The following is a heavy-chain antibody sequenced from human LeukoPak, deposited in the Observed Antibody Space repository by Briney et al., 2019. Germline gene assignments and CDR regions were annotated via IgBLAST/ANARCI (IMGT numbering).Heavy chain of an antibody. CDR3: ARVRYGDFHFDY. J-gene: IGHJ4*02. V-gene: IGHV1-3*01. CDR2: INAGNGNT. D-gene: IGHD4-17*01. CDR1: GYTFTSYA. Sequence: GASVKVSCKASGYTFTSYAMHWLRQAPGQRLEWMGWINAGNGNTKYSQKFQGRVTITRDTSASTAYMELSSLRSEDTAVYYCARVRYGDFHFDYWGQGTLVTVSS.